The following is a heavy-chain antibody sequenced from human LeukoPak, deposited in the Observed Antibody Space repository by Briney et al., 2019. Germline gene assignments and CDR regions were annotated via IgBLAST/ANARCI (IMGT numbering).Heavy chain of an antibody. CDR2: INPHNGGT. CDR3: AREAASFGTSLGYMDV. J-gene: IGHJ6*03. CDR1: GYTFIDNY. D-gene: IGHD2-15*01. Sequence: ASVKVSCKASGYTFIDNYIHWVRQAPGQGLEWVGGINPHNGGTKYALKFQGRVTMTSDRSTTTVYMEVTRLKSDDTAVFYCAREAASFGTSLGYMDVWGKGTTVTVSS. V-gene: IGHV1-2*02.